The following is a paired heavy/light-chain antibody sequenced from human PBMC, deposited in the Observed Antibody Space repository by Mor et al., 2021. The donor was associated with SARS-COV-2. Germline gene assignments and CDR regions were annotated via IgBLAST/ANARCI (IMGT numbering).Light chain of an antibody. Sequence: SYVLTQPPSVSVAPGKTARITCGGNNIGSKSVHWYQQKPGQAPVLVIYYDSDRPSGIPERFSGSNSGNTATLTISRVEAGDEADYYCQVWDSSSDHPVVFGGGTKLTVL. CDR3: QVWDSSSDHPVV. J-gene: IGLJ2*01. V-gene: IGLV3-21*04. CDR2: YDS. CDR1: NIGSKS.
Heavy chain of an antibody. CDR2: IYYSGST. Sequence: QVQLQESGPGLVKPSETLSLTCTVSGGSISSYYWSWIRQPPGKGLEWIGYIYYSGSTNYNPSLKSRVTISVDTSKNQFSLKLSSVTAADTAVYYCARRLTDCSGGSCTYYFDYWGQGTLVTVSS. J-gene: IGHJ4*02. V-gene: IGHV4-59*01. CDR1: GGSISSYY. D-gene: IGHD2-15*01. CDR3: ARRLTDCSGGSCTYYFDY.